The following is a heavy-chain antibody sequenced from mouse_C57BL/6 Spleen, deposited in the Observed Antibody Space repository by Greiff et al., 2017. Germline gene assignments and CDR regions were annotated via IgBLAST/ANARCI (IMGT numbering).Heavy chain of an antibody. D-gene: IGHD2-4*01. CDR2: IYPRDGST. J-gene: IGHJ2*01. CDR1: GYSFTSYD. CDR3: ARCMITRVFDY. Sequence: VQLQQSGPELVKPGDSVTLSCKASGYSFTSYDINWVKQRPGQGLEWIGWIYPRDGSTKYNEKFKGKATLTVDTSSITSYMELHSLTSEDSAVYFCARCMITRVFDYWGQGTTLTVSS. V-gene: IGHV1-85*01.